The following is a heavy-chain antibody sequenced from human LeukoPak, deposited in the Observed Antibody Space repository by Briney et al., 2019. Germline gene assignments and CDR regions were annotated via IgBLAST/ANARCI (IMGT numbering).Heavy chain of an antibody. V-gene: IGHV3-23*01. J-gene: IGHJ4*02. CDR3: AKDRNWNDILTGYYIYDFDY. CDR2: ISGSGGST. Sequence: PGGSLRLSCAASGFTFSSYGMSWVRQAPGKGLEWVSAISGSGGSTYYADSVKGWFTISRDNSKNTLYLQMNSLRAEDTAVYYCAKDRNWNDILTGYYIYDFDYWGQGTLVTVSS. CDR1: GFTFSSYG. D-gene: IGHD3-9*01.